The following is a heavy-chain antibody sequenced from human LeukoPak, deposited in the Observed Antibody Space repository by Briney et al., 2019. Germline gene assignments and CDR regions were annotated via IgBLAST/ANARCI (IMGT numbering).Heavy chain of an antibody. CDR3: TTGGYGGQFDY. Sequence: GGSLRLSCATSGFTFSNAWLTWVRQAPGKGLEWVGRIKSKTDGGTTDYAAPVKGRFTISRDDSKNTLYLQMNSLKTEDTAVYYCTTGGYGGQFDYWGQGTLVTVSS. CDR2: IKSKTDGGTT. J-gene: IGHJ4*02. D-gene: IGHD5-12*01. CDR1: GFTFSNAW. V-gene: IGHV3-15*01.